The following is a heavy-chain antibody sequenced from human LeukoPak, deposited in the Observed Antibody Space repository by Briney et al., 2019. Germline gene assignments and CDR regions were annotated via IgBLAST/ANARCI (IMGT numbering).Heavy chain of an antibody. CDR1: GFTFSDYY. D-gene: IGHD1-26*01. V-gene: IGHV3-11*04. CDR2: ISSSGSTI. CDR3: AKVLVGATEFPY. Sequence: GGSLRLSCAASGFTFSDYYMSWIRQAPGKGLEGVSYISSSGSTIYYADSVKGRFTISRDNSKNTLYLQMNSLRVEDTAVYYCAKVLVGATEFPYWGQGTLVTVSS. J-gene: IGHJ4*02.